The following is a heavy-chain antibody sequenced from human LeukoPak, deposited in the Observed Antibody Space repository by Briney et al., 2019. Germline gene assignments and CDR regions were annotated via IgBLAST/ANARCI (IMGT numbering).Heavy chain of an antibody. Sequence: TSVKVSCKPSGGTFSSYAISWVRQAPGPGPEWMGGIIPYLGTANYAQKFQGRVTITTGESTSTAYMKLSRLRSEDTAVYYCARYCSSTSCYFGAFDIWGQGKMVTVSS. D-gene: IGHD2-2*01. CDR3: ARYCSSTSCYFGAFDI. V-gene: IGHV1-69*05. J-gene: IGHJ3*02. CDR1: GGTFSSYA. CDR2: IIPYLGTA.